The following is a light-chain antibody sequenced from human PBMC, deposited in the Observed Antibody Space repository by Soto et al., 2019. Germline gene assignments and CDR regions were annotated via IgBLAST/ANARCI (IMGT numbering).Light chain of an antibody. V-gene: IGLV2-23*02. CDR3: CSYAGTSTHTV. CDR2: EVS. J-gene: IGLJ7*01. Sequence: QSALTQPASVSGSPGHSITISCTGTSSDVGGYNLVSWYQQQPGKAPKLMISEVSNRPSGISDRFSGSKSGSTASLTISGLQAEDEADYYCCSYAGTSTHTVFGGGTPLTVL. CDR1: SSDVGGYNL.